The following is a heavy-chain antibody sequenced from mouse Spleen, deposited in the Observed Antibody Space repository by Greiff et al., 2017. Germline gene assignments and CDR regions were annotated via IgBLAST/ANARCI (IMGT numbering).Heavy chain of an antibody. CDR1: GFSLTSYG. D-gene: IGHD2-1*01. Sequence: VQLQQSGPGLVQPSQSLSITCTVSGFSLTSYGVHWVRQSPGKGLEWLGVIWRGGSTDYNAAFMSRLSITKDNSKSQVFFKMNSLQADDTAIYYCAKNRDYGNYDYAMDYWGQGTSVTVSS. J-gene: IGHJ4*01. V-gene: IGHV2-5*01. CDR2: IWRGGST. CDR3: AKNRDYGNYDYAMDY.